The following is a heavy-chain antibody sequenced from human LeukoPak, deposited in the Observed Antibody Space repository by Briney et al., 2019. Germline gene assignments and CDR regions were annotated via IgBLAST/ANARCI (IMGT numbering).Heavy chain of an antibody. J-gene: IGHJ4*02. CDR1: GGSFSGYY. CDR3: ARDGRWAVAGTGIDY. D-gene: IGHD6-19*01. Sequence: SETLSLTCAVYGGSFSGYYWSWIRQHPGKGLEWIGYISYSGNTYYNPSLKSRVTISVDTSKNQFSLKLSSVTAADTAVYYCARDGRWAVAGTGIDYWGQGTLVTVSS. CDR2: ISYSGNT. V-gene: IGHV4-31*11.